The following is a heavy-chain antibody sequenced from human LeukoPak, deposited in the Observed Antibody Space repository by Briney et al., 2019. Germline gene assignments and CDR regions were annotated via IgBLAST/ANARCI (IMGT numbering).Heavy chain of an antibody. Sequence: ASVKVSCKASGYTFTGYYMHWVRQAPGQELEWMGWINPNSGGTNYAQKFQGRVTMTRDTSISTAYMELSRLRSDDTAVYYCARVDTAMVAGGGDYWGQGTLVTVSS. V-gene: IGHV1-2*02. CDR1: GYTFTGYY. D-gene: IGHD5-18*01. CDR3: ARVDTAMVAGGGDY. J-gene: IGHJ4*02. CDR2: INPNSGGT.